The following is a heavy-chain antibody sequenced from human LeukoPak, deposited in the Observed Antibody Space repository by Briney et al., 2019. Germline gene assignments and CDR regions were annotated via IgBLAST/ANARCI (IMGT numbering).Heavy chain of an antibody. J-gene: IGHJ4*02. V-gene: IGHV3-74*01. Sequence: GGPLRLSCAASGFTFSTYWVHWVRQAPGKGLVWVSRINSDGSSTNYADSVKGRFTISRDNAKNTLYLQMNSLRAEDTAVYYCALGYCSSTSCYTGGDFDYWGQGTLVTVSS. D-gene: IGHD2-2*01. CDR1: GFTFSTYW. CDR2: INSDGSST. CDR3: ALGYCSSTSCYTGGDFDY.